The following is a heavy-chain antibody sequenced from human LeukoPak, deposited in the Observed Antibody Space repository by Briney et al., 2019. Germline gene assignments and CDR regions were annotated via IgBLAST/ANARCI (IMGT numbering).Heavy chain of an antibody. V-gene: IGHV4-59*01. J-gene: IGHJ6*02. CDR3: ARHRRGLRTVRYFDWLPTDYYYGMDV. CDR1: GGSISSYY. CDR2: IYYSGST. D-gene: IGHD3-9*01. Sequence: SETLSLTCTVSGGSISSYYWSWIRQPPGKGLEWIGYIYYSGSTNYNPSLKSRVTISVDTSKNQFSLKLSSVTAADTAVYYCARHRRGLRTVRYFDWLPTDYYYGMDVWGQGTTVTVSS.